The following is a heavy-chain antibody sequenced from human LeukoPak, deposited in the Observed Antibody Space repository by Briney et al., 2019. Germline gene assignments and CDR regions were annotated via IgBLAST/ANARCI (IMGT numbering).Heavy chain of an antibody. J-gene: IGHJ4*02. CDR2: IKSKTDGGTT. V-gene: IGHV3-15*01. D-gene: IGHD4-17*01. Sequence: GGSLRLSCAASGFTFSNAWMSWVRQAPGKGLEWVGRIKSKTDGGTTDYAAPVKGRFTISRDGSKNTLYLQMNSLKTEDTAVYYCTVDMTTVTRDFDYWGQGTLVTVSS. CDR1: GFTFSNAW. CDR3: TVDMTTVTRDFDY.